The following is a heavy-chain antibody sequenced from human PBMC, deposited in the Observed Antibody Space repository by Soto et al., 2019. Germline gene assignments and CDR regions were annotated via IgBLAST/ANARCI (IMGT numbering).Heavy chain of an antibody. J-gene: IGHJ4*02. CDR3: ARAIGHFDY. CDR2: ISAYNGNI. V-gene: IGHV1-18*01. Sequence: QVQLVQSGAEVKRPGASVKVSCETSGYTFSTYGITWVRQAPGQGLEWMGWISAYNGNINYAQKFQGRVTMTTDTSTNTAYMELRSLRSDDTAVYYCARAIGHFDYWGQGTLVTVSS. CDR1: GYTFSTYG. D-gene: IGHD3-10*01.